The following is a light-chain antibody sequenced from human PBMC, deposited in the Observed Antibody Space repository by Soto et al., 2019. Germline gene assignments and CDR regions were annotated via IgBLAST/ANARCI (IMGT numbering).Light chain of an antibody. J-gene: IGKJ4*01. V-gene: IGKV1-6*01. CDR2: AAS. Sequence: AIQMTQAPSSLSESVGDRVTITCRASQGIRNDLGWYQQKPGKAPKLLIYAASSLQSGVPSRFSGSGSGTDFTLTISSLQPEDFATYYCLQDYNYPLTFGGGTKVDIK. CDR3: LQDYNYPLT. CDR1: QGIRND.